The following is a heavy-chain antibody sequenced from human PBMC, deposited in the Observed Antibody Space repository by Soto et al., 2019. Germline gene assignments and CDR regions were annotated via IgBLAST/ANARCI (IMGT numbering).Heavy chain of an antibody. CDR1: GGSVSSGVFS. V-gene: IGHV4-30-2*01. J-gene: IGHJ6*02. Sequence: SETLSLTCAVSGGSVSSGVFSWNLIRQPPGQGLEWIGYISHGGSPHYTPSLRSRVSISVDRSTNVISLNLTSMTPADTAVYFCARGHYYYAMDVWGQGTTVTVSS. CDR3: ARGHYYYAMDV. CDR2: ISHGGSP.